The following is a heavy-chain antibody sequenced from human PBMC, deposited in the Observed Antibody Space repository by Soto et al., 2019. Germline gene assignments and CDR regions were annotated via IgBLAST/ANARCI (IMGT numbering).Heavy chain of an antibody. CDR1: GFTFSSYG. J-gene: IGHJ6*03. D-gene: IGHD4-17*01. CDR3: AKPATVTTAPYYYVDV. Sequence: GGSLRLSCAASGFTFSSYGMHWVRQAPGKGLEWVAVISYDGSNKYYADSVKGRFTISRDNSKNTLYLQMNSLRAEDTAVYYCAKPATVTTAPYYYVDVWGKGTTVTVSS. V-gene: IGHV3-30*18. CDR2: ISYDGSNK.